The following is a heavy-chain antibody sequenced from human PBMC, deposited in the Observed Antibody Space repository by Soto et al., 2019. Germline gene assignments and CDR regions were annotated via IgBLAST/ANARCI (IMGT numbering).Heavy chain of an antibody. D-gene: IGHD2-21*01. CDR3: ARAGTGIAAYGY. CDR2: ISSSSSYT. Sequence: QVQLVESGGGLVKPGGSLRLSCAASGFTFSDYYMSWIRQAPGKGLEWVSYISSSSSYTNYADSVKGRFTISRDNARNSLYLQMNSLRAEDTAVYYWARAGTGIAAYGYWGQGTLVTVSS. CDR1: GFTFSDYY. J-gene: IGHJ4*02. V-gene: IGHV3-11*05.